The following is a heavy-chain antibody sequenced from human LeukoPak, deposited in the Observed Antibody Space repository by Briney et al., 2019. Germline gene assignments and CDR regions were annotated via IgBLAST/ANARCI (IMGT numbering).Heavy chain of an antibody. J-gene: IGHJ4*02. D-gene: IGHD5-18*01. V-gene: IGHV3-30-3*01. CDR1: GFTFSSHA. CDR3: ARDTAMVTGYLDY. Sequence: PGGSLRLSCAASGFTFSSHAMHWVRQAPGKGLEWVAVISYDGTNKYCADSVKGRFTISRDNSKNTVYLQMNSLRAEDTAVHYCARDTAMVTGYLDYWGQGTLVTVSS. CDR2: ISYDGTNK.